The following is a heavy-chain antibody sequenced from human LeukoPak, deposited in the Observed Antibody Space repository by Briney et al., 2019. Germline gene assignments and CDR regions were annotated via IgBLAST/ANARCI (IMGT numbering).Heavy chain of an antibody. V-gene: IGHV3-53*01. CDR3: ARTNPVYGDYDY. Sequence: GGSLRLSCAVSGFSANDNYMSWVRQAPGKRLQWVSVMFPDGRTYYADSVKGRFTISRDLARNTLLLQMHSLRADDTAVHYCARTNPVYGDYDYWGQGTLVTVSS. CDR1: GFSANDNY. CDR2: MFPDGRT. D-gene: IGHD4-17*01. J-gene: IGHJ4*02.